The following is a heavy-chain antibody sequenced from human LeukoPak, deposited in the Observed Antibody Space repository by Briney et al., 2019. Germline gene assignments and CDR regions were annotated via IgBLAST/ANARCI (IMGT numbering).Heavy chain of an antibody. Sequence: ASVKVSCKASGYTFTSYGISWVRQAPGQGLEWMGWISAYNGNTNYAQKLQGRVTMTTDTSTSTAYMELRSLRSDDTAAYYCARENRLQGSYYYGMDVWGQGTTVTVSS. CDR2: ISAYNGNT. D-gene: IGHD5-24*01. CDR1: GYTFTSYG. CDR3: ARENRLQGSYYYGMDV. V-gene: IGHV1-18*01. J-gene: IGHJ6*02.